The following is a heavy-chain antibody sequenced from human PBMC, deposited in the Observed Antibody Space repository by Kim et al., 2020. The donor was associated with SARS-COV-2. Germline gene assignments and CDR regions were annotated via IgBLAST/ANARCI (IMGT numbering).Heavy chain of an antibody. J-gene: IGHJ4*02. CDR2: ISGSGGST. CDR3: AKEAVGYIYGYLDY. V-gene: IGHV3-23*01. D-gene: IGHD5-18*01. Sequence: GGSLRLSCAASGFTFNNFGMNWVRQAPGKGLEWVSAISGSGGSTYYADSVKGRFTINRDNSKNTLYLLMNSLRAEDTAVYYCAKEAVGYIYGYLDYWGQGTLVTVSS. CDR1: GFTFNNFG.